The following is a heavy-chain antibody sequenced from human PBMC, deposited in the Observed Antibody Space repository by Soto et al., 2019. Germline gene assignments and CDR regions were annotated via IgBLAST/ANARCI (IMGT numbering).Heavy chain of an antibody. CDR3: AKAFTPNSSSWYDAFDI. Sequence: GGSLRLSCAASGFTFSSYAMSWVRQAPGKGLEWVSAISGSGGSTYYADSVKGRFTISRDNSKNTLYLQMNSLRAEDTAVYYCAKAFTPNSSSWYDAFDIWGQGTMVTVSS. J-gene: IGHJ3*02. D-gene: IGHD6-13*01. CDR2: ISGSGGST. V-gene: IGHV3-23*01. CDR1: GFTFSSYA.